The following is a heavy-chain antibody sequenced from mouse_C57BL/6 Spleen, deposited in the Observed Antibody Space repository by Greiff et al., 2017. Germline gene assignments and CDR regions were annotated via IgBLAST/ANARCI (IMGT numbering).Heavy chain of an antibody. V-gene: IGHV5-17*01. D-gene: IGHD2-3*01. J-gene: IGHJ3*01. CDR3: ARGDGRFAY. CDR1: GFTFSDYG. Sequence: EVHLVESGGGLVKPGGSLKLSCAASGFTFSDYGMHWVRQAPEKGLEWVAYISSGSSTIYYADTVKGRFTISRDNAKNTLFLQMTSLRSEDTAMYYCARGDGRFAYWGQGTLVTVSA. CDR2: ISSGSSTI.